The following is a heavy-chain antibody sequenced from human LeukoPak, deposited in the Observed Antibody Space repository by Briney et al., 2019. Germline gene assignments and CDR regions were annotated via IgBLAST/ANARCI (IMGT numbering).Heavy chain of an antibody. Sequence: GGSLRLSCAASGFTFSSYSMNWVRQAPGKGLEWVSSISSSSSYIYYADSVKGRFTISRDNAKNSLYLQMNSLRAEDTAVYYCARDLRSIAAAGVDYWGQGTLVTVSS. CDR1: GFTFSSYS. V-gene: IGHV3-21*01. CDR2: ISSSSSYI. D-gene: IGHD6-13*01. J-gene: IGHJ4*02. CDR3: ARDLRSIAAAGVDY.